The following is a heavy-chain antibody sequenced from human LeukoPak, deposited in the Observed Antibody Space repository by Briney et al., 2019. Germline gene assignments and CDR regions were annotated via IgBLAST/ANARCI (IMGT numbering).Heavy chain of an antibody. J-gene: IGHJ6*02. D-gene: IGHD5-24*01. CDR2: IYTSGST. CDR1: GGSISSGSYY. V-gene: IGHV4-61*02. Sequence: SQTLSLTCTVSGGSISSGSYYWSWIRQPAGKGLEWIGRIYTSGSTNYNPSLKSRVTISVDTSKNQFSLKLSSVTAADTAVYYCARGQDGYGGYYGMDVWGQGTTVTVSS. CDR3: ARGQDGYGGYYGMDV.